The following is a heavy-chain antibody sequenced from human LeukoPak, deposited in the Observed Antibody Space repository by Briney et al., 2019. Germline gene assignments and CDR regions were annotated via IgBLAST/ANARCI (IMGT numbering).Heavy chain of an antibody. V-gene: IGHV4-39*01. J-gene: IGHJ4*02. D-gene: IGHD3-3*01. CDR1: GGSISSSSYY. Sequence: SETLSLTCTVSGGSISSSSYYWGWIRQPPGKGLEWIGSIYYSGSTYYNPSLKSRVTISVDTSKNQFSLKLGSVTAADTAVYYCARRAKSGYYFDYWGQGTLVTVSS. CDR2: IYYSGST. CDR3: ARRAKSGYYFDY.